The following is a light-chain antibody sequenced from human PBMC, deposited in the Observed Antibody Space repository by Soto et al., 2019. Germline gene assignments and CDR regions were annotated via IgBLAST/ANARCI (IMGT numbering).Light chain of an antibody. J-gene: IGKJ5*01. Sequence: EIVLTQSPGTLSLYPGERATLSCRASQSVRNKYLVWYQHKAGQAPRRLIFRASIRASGIPDRFSGSGSGTDFTLTISSLEPADFAVYYCQQYGSSPTTFGQGTRLEIK. CDR2: RAS. CDR3: QQYGSSPTT. CDR1: QSVRNKY. V-gene: IGKV3-20*01.